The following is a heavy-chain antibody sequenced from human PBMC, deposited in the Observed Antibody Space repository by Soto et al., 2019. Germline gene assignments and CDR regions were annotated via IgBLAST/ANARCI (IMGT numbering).Heavy chain of an antibody. CDR3: AGAWDGVVTVLGAFAV. J-gene: IGHJ3*01. CDR1: GGSLRNDNFY. CDR2: VFYSGIP. D-gene: IGHD2-21*02. V-gene: IGHV4-31*03. Sequence: QVRLQESGQGLVRPSQTLSLICTVSGGSLRNDNFYLSFIRQRPGTGLEWLGYVFYSGIPFYNPSLESRLSISVAPANQRFSLNLQSLSAADTAMHYCAGAWDGVVTVLGAFAVWRPGTLVTVSS.